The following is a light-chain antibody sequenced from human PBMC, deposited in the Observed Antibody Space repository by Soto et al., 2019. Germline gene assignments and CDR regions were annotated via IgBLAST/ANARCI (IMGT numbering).Light chain of an antibody. CDR1: QSLLHSDGYNY. V-gene: IGKV2-28*01. J-gene: IGKJ3*01. CDR3: MQGLQTLPT. CDR2: LTS. Sequence: DLVMTQSPLSLPVTPGEPASISCRSSQSLLHSDGYNYLDWYLQKPGQSPQLLIYLTSKRASGVPDRFSGGGSGTDFILKISRVEAEDVGVYYCMQGLQTLPTFGPGTKVHIK.